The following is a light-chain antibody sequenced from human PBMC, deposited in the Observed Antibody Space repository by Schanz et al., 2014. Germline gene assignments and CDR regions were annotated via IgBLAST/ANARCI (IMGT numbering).Light chain of an antibody. Sequence: QSALTQPPSVSGSPGQSVTISCTGTSSDVGSYNLVSWYQQHPGKAPKLMIYDVSNRPSGVSNRFSGSKSGNTASLTISGLQAEDEGDYYCCSYAGSYTYVFGTGTKLTVL. CDR2: DVS. CDR1: SSDVGSYNL. V-gene: IGLV2-11*01. J-gene: IGLJ1*01. CDR3: CSYAGSYTYV.